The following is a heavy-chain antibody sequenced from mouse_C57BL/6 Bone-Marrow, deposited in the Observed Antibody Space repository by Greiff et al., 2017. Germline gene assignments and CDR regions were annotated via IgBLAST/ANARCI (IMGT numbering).Heavy chain of an antibody. CDR2: IRSKSSNYAT. D-gene: IGHD1-1*01. CDR1: GFTFNTYA. Sequence: EVQLVESGGGLVQPKGSLKLSCAASGFTFNTYAMHWVRQAPGKGLEWVARIRSKSSNYATYYADSVKDRFTISRDDSQSMLYLQMNNLKTEDTAMYYCVRDKDFITTVVDYAMDYWGQGTSVTVSS. CDR3: VRDKDFITTVVDYAMDY. J-gene: IGHJ4*01. V-gene: IGHV10-3*01.